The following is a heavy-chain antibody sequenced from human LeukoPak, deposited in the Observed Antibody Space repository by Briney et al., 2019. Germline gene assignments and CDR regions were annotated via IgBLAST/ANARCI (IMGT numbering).Heavy chain of an antibody. V-gene: IGHV3-7*01. Sequence: GGSLRLSCVASGFTFSSYWMTWVRQAPGKGLEWVANIKTDGSQIYYVDSVKGRFTISRDNAKKSLYLQMNSLGAEDTAVYYCARHLSGITGYTYGRGIDYWGQGTLLTVSS. J-gene: IGHJ4*02. D-gene: IGHD5-18*01. CDR3: ARHLSGITGYTYGRGIDY. CDR1: GFTFSSYW. CDR2: IKTDGSQI.